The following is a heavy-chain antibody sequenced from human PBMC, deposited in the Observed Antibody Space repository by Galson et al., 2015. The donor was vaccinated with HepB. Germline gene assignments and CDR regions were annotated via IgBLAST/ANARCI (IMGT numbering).Heavy chain of an antibody. CDR3: AKDVSSSSVWYFDL. D-gene: IGHD6-6*01. V-gene: IGHV3-23*01. CDR1: GFTFSSYA. J-gene: IGHJ2*01. Sequence: SLRLSCAASGFTFSSYAMSWVRQAPGKGLEWVSAFSGIGGGTYYADSVTGRFTISRDNSKNTLFLQMNSLRAEDTAVYYCAKDVSSSSVWYFDLCGRGTLVTVSS. CDR2: FSGIGGGT.